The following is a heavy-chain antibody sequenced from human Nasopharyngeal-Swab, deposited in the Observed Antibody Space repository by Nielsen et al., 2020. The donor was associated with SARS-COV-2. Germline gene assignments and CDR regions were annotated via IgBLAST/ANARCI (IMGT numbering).Heavy chain of an antibody. V-gene: IGHV1-69*13. J-gene: IGHJ6*03. CDR1: GYTFTSYG. D-gene: IGHD3-3*01. CDR3: ARDGRARNYDFWSDYMDV. CDR2: IIPMFGKA. Sequence: SVKVSCKASGYTFTSYGISWVRQAPGHGLEWMGGIIPMFGKANYAQKFQGRVTITADESTSTAYMELSSLRYEDTAVYYCARDGRARNYDFWSDYMDVWGKGTTVTVSS.